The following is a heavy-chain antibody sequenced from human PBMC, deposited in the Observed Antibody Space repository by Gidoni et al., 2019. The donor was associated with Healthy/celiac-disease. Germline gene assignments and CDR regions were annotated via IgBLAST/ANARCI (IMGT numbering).Heavy chain of an antibody. CDR1: GGSFSGYY. D-gene: IGHD6-6*01. CDR2: LNHSGST. Sequence: QVQLPQWGAGLLQPSETLSLTCAVYGGSFSGYYWSWLRQPPGKGLEWIGELNHSGSTNYNPSLKSRVTISVDTSKNQFSLKLGSVTAADTAVYYCARAVIAACRGVDYWGQGTLVTVSS. V-gene: IGHV4-34*01. CDR3: ARAVIAACRGVDY. J-gene: IGHJ4*02.